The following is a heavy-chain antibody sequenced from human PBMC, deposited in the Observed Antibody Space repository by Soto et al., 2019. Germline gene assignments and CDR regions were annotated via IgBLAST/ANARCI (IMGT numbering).Heavy chain of an antibody. CDR2: TFHSGIT. Sequence: SETLSLTCAVSGASITSIDWWSWVRQPPGKGLEWIGETFHSGITNYNPSLKSRVTISVDKSRNQFSLRMTSLTAADTAVYFCARERTDISHRLGGSHFDSWGPGNLVT. CDR3: ARERTDISHRLGGSHFDS. J-gene: IGHJ4*02. D-gene: IGHD3-16*01. V-gene: IGHV4-4*02. CDR1: GASITSIDW.